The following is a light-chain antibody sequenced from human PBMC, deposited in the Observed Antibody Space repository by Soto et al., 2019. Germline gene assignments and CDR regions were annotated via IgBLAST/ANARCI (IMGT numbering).Light chain of an antibody. J-gene: IGKJ1*01. Sequence: EIVLTQSPATLSSSPGESVTLSCRASQAVNTRLAWYQHKTGQAPRLLIYLTSNRAAGIPARFSGSGSETDFTLTISDVEPEEFAVYYCHQRQSWPRTFGPGTKVDIK. CDR1: QAVNTR. CDR3: HQRQSWPRT. CDR2: LTS. V-gene: IGKV3-11*01.